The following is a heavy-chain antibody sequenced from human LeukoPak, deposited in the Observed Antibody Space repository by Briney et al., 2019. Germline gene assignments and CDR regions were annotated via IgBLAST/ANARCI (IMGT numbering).Heavy chain of an antibody. Sequence: PSETLSLTCAVYGGSFSGYYWSWIRQPPGKGLEWIGEINHSGSTNYNPSLKSRVTISVDTSKNQFSLKLSSVTAADTAVYYCARGRYYGDYTKPFDYWGQGTLVTVSS. CDR3: ARGRYYGDYTKPFDY. CDR2: INHSGST. CDR1: GGSFSGYY. J-gene: IGHJ4*02. D-gene: IGHD4-17*01. V-gene: IGHV4-34*01.